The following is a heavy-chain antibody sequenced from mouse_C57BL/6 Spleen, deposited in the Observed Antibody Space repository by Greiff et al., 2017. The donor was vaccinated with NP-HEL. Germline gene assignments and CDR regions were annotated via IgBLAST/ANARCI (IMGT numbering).Heavy chain of an antibody. Sequence: VQLQQSGAELARPGASVKLSCKASGYTFTSYGISWVKQRTGQGLEWIGEIYPRSGNPYYNEKFKGKATLPADKSSRTAYMELRSLTSEDSAVYFCARRPYNGYHYAMDYWGQGTSVTVSS. CDR3: ARRPYNGYHYAMDY. CDR1: GYTFTSYG. D-gene: IGHD2-3*01. V-gene: IGHV1-81*01. CDR2: IYPRSGNP. J-gene: IGHJ4*01.